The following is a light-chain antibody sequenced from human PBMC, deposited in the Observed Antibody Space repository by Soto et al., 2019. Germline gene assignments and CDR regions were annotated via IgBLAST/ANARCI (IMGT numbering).Light chain of an antibody. V-gene: IGKV3-11*01. CDR2: DAS. CDR1: QSVSIY. J-gene: IGKJ2*01. Sequence: ETVLTQSPATLSLSPGERATLSCRASQSVSIYLAWYQQKPGQAPRLLIHDASNRATGIPARFSGSGSGTDFTLTISSLEPEDFAVYYCQQRNSWPYTFGQGTKLDIK. CDR3: QQRNSWPYT.